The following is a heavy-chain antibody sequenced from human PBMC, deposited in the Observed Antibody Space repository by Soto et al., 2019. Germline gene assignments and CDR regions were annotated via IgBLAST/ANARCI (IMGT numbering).Heavy chain of an antibody. V-gene: IGHV3-30*18. Sequence: GGSLRLSCAASGFTFSSYGMHWVRQAPGKGLEWVAVISYDGSNKYYADSVKGRFTISRDNSKNTLYLQMNSLRAEDTAVYYCAKDLSSWQFDYWGQGTLVTVSS. CDR1: GFTFSSYG. CDR3: AKDLSSWQFDY. CDR2: ISYDGSNK. D-gene: IGHD6-13*01. J-gene: IGHJ4*02.